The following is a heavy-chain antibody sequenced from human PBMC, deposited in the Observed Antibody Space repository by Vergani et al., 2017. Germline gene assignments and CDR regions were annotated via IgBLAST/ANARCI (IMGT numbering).Heavy chain of an antibody. Sequence: EVQLVESGGGLVQPGGSLRLSCAASGFTSSSYWMSWVRQAPGKGLEWVANIKQDGSEKYYVDSVKGRFTISRDNAKNSLYLQMNSLRAEDTAVYYCAGDQPVAFGADYYGSGSYHGDYGMDVWGQGTTVTVSS. J-gene: IGHJ6*02. D-gene: IGHD3-10*01. V-gene: IGHV3-7*03. CDR1: GFTSSSYW. CDR3: AGDQPVAFGADYYGSGSYHGDYGMDV. CDR2: IKQDGSEK.